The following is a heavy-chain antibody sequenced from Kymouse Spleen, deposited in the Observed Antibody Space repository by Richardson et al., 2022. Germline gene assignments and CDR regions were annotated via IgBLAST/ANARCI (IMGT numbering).Heavy chain of an antibody. D-gene: IGHD1-7*01. V-gene: IGHV3-48*02. CDR2: ISSSSSTI. CDR1: GFTFSSYS. CDR3: ARALGYNWNSNWFDP. Sequence: EVQLVESGGGLVQPGGSLRLSCAASGFTFSSYSMNWVRQAPGKGLEWVSYISSSSSTIYYADSVKGRFTISRDNAKNSLYLQMNSLRDEDTAVYYCARALGYNWNSNWFDPWGQGTLVTVSS. J-gene: IGHJ5*02.